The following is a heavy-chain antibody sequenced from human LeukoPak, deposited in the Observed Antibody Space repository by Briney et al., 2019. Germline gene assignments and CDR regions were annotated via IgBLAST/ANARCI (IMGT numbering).Heavy chain of an antibody. CDR1: GYTFTSYG. CDR2: ISAYNGNT. V-gene: IGHV1-18*01. J-gene: IGHJ5*02. D-gene: IGHD2-2*01. CDR3: ARDSRKYCSSTSCYLRRWFDP. Sequence: ASVKVSCKASGYTFTSYGISWVRQAPGQGLGWRGWISAYNGNTNYAQKLQGRVTMTTDTSKSTAYMELRSLRSDDTAVYYCARDSRKYCSSTSCYLRRWFDPWGQGTLVTVSS.